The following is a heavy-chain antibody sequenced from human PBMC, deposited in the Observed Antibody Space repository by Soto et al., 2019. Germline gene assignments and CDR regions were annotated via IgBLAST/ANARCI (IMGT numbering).Heavy chain of an antibody. J-gene: IGHJ6*02. CDR3: ARGSASDYGMDV. CDR1: GASISSGDYS. D-gene: IGHD6-25*01. CDR2: IYHSGGT. Sequence: LSLTCAVSGASISSGDYSWNWVRQPPRQGLEWIGFIYHSGGTYYNPSLKSRVTISVDTSKNQFSLKLTSVTAADTAMYYCARGSASDYGMDVWGQGTTVTVSS. V-gene: IGHV4-30-2*01.